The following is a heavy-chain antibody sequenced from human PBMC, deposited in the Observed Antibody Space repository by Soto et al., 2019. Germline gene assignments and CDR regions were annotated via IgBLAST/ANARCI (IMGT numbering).Heavy chain of an antibody. CDR1: GFSFNSYS. V-gene: IGHV3-21*04. Sequence: SLTLSCAASGFSFNSYSMNWVRQVPGKGLEWVSFISSSSSYIYYADSVKGRFTISRDNAKNSMYLQMNSLRAEDTAVDYCAKDRGGSGTYCLFDYWGQGT. D-gene: IGHD3-10*01. CDR2: ISSSSSYI. CDR3: AKDRGGSGTYCLFDY. J-gene: IGHJ4*02.